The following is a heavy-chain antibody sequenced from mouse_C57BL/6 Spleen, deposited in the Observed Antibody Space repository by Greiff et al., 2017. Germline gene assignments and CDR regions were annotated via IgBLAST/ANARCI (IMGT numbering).Heavy chain of an antibody. D-gene: IGHD1-1*01. Sequence: QVQLQQPGAELVMPGASVKLSCTASGYTFTSYWMHWVQQRPGQGLEWIGEIDPYGSYTNYNQNFKGKSTLTVDKSSSTAYMQLSSLTSEDSAVYYCARSTVGARDCAMDDWGQGTSVTVSS. CDR1: GYTFTSYW. CDR2: IDPYGSYT. J-gene: IGHJ4*01. V-gene: IGHV1-69*01. CDR3: ARSTVGARDCAMDD.